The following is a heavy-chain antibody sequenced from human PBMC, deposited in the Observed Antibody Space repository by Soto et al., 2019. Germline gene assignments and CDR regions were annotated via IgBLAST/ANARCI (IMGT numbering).Heavy chain of an antibody. V-gene: IGHV3-66*01. D-gene: IGHD2-8*02. CDR2: IYSDGST. CDR3: ARDGADRAVSSGGWYFDL. Sequence: EVQLVESGGGLVQPGGSLRLSCAASEFTVSSTFMSWVRQAPGKGPEWAPVIYSDGSTYYADSVRGRFTISRDNSKNTVHLQMNSLRAEDTAVYYCARDGADRAVSSGGWYFDLWGRGTLVTVSS. J-gene: IGHJ2*01. CDR1: EFTVSSTF.